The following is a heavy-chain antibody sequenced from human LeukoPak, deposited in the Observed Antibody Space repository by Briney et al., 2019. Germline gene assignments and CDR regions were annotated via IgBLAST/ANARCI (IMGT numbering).Heavy chain of an antibody. CDR3: ARGNSSGWEFDY. CDR1: RGTFSTYA. Sequence: SVKVSCKASRGTFSTYAISWVRQAPGQGLEWMGGIIPIFGTTNYAQKFQGRVTITADESTSTAYMELSSLRSEDTAVYYCARGNSSGWEFDYWGQGTLVTVSS. V-gene: IGHV1-69*13. CDR2: IIPIFGTT. J-gene: IGHJ4*02. D-gene: IGHD6-25*01.